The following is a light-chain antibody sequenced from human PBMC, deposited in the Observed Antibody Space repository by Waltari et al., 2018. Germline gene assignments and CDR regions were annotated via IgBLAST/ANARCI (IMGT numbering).Light chain of an antibody. V-gene: IGKV3-20*01. CDR2: GAS. Sequence: EIVLTQSPGTLSLSLGERAILSCRASQSVGRTLAWYQQKPGQAPRLLIYGASNRATGIPDRFSGSGSGTDFSLTISRLEPEDFSVYYCQHYVRLPVTFGQGTRVEI. CDR1: QSVGRT. J-gene: IGKJ1*01. CDR3: QHYVRLPVT.